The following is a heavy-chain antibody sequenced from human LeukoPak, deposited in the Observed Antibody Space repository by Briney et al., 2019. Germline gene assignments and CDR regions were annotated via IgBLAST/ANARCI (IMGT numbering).Heavy chain of an antibody. V-gene: IGHV3-72*01. CDR1: GFTFSDQY. CDR2: TRNKANSYTT. Sequence: GGSLRLSCAASGFTFSDQYMDWVRQAPGKGLEWGGRTRNKANSYTTEYAASVKGRFTISRDDSKNSLYLQMNSLKTEDTAVYYCARAAYGDYLFDYWGQGTLVTVSS. J-gene: IGHJ4*02. CDR3: ARAAYGDYLFDY. D-gene: IGHD4-17*01.